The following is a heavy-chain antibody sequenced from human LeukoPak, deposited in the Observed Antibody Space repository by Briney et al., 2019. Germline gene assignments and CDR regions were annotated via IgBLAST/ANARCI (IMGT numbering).Heavy chain of an antibody. J-gene: IGHJ3*02. V-gene: IGHV3-23*01. D-gene: IGHD5-12*01. Sequence: GGSLRLSCAASGFTFTTYAMSWVRQAPGKGLEWVSAISGSGGTTYFADSVKGRFTISRDNSKNTLYLQMNSLRAEDTAVYYCAKGGWLEAFDIWGQGTMVTVSS. CDR3: AKGGWLEAFDI. CDR2: ISGSGGTT. CDR1: GFTFTTYA.